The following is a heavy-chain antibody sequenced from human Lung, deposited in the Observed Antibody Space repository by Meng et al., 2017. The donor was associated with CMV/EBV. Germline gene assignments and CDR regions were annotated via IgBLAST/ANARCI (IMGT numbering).Heavy chain of an antibody. D-gene: IGHD1-7*01. V-gene: IGHV4-4*02. CDR2: VYHSGYT. Sequence: SETXSLXCVVSGGSISITHWWSWVRQPPGKGLEWIGEVYHSGYTNYNPSLRSRVTMSVDKSKNLFSLRLTSVTAADTAVYYCARVGTTGNAFDIWGQGTMVTVSS. CDR3: ARVGTTGNAFDI. CDR1: GGSISITHW. J-gene: IGHJ3*02.